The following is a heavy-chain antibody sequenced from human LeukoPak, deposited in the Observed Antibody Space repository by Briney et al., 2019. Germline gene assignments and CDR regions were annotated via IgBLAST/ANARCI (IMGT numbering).Heavy chain of an antibody. CDR1: GFTLSNQP. CDR2: LSDTGDST. J-gene: IGHJ4*02. CDR3: AKGDCSSGSCYFDY. V-gene: IGHV3-23*01. D-gene: IGHD2-15*01. Sequence: PGGSLRLSCAASGFTLSNQPMYWVRQAPGKGLEWVSSLSDTGDSTHYADSVKGRFTISRDSARSALYLQMNSLRAEDTAVYYCAKGDCSSGSCYFDYWGQGSQVTVSS.